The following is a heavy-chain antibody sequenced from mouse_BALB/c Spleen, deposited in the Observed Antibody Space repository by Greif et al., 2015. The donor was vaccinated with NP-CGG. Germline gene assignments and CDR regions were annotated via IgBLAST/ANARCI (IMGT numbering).Heavy chain of an antibody. J-gene: IGHJ1*01. CDR2: IDPANGNT. Sequence: EVQLQESGAELVKPGASVKLSCTASGFNIKDTYIHWVKQRPEQGLEWIGRIDPANGNTKYDPKFQGKATITADTSSNTAYLQLSSLTSEDTAVYYCANWDWYFDVWGAGTTVTVSS. CDR1: GFNIKDTY. D-gene: IGHD4-1*01. V-gene: IGHV14-3*02. CDR3: ANWDWYFDV.